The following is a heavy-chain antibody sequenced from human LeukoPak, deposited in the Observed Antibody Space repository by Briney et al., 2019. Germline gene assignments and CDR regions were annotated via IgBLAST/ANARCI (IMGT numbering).Heavy chain of an antibody. J-gene: IGHJ6*03. D-gene: IGHD6-13*01. CDR3: ARSFTAAGTIPNYYYYYMDV. CDR2: IIPIFGTA. V-gene: IGHV1-69*06. CDR1: GGTFSSYA. Sequence: ASVKVSCKASGGTFSSYAISWVRQAPGQGLEWMGGIIPIFGTANYAQKFQGRVTITADKSTSTAYMELSSLRSEDTAVYYCARSFTAAGTIPNYYYYYMDVWGKGTTVTVSS.